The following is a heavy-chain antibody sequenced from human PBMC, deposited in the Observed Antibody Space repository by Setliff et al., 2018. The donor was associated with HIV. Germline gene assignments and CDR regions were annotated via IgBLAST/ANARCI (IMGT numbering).Heavy chain of an antibody. V-gene: IGHV3-7*01. J-gene: IGHJ3*02. Sequence: GSLRLSCAASGFIFSSYAMHWVRQAQGKGLEWVANIKQDGSEKYYVDSVKGRFTISRDNAKNSLYLQMNSLRAEDTAVYYCARPWAFDIWGQGTMVTVSS. CDR2: IKQDGSEK. CDR1: GFIFSSYA. CDR3: ARPWAFDI.